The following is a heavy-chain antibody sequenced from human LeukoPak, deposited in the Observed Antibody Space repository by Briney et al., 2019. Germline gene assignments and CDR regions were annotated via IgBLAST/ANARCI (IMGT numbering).Heavy chain of an antibody. Sequence: PSETLSLTCTVSGGSISSSSYYWGWIRQPPGKGLEWIGSIYYSGSTDYNVSLKSRITISMDTSKNQFSLEMSSVTAADTAVYYCTRGWSSGGVFDIWGQGTMVTVSS. CDR2: IYYSGST. CDR3: TRGWSSGGVFDI. V-gene: IGHV4-39*07. CDR1: GGSISSSSYY. D-gene: IGHD6-19*01. J-gene: IGHJ3*02.